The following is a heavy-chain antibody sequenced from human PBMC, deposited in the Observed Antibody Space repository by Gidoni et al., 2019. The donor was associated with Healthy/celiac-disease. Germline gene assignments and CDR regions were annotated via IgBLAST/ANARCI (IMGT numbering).Heavy chain of an antibody. Sequence: VQLVQSGAEVKTPGASLKLSCTGSGYSFTSYWLGWVRQMPGKGLEWMGIIYPGDSDTRYSPSFQGQVTISADKSISTAYLQWSSLKASDTAMYYCATSGIPEDLGWFDPWGQGTLVTVSS. D-gene: IGHD3-10*01. CDR3: ATSGIPEDLGWFDP. V-gene: IGHV5-51*01. CDR2: IYPGDSDT. J-gene: IGHJ5*02. CDR1: GYSFTSYW.